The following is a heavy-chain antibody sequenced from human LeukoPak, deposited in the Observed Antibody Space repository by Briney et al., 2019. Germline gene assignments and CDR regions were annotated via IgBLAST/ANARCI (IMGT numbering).Heavy chain of an antibody. CDR1: GFTFSSYG. CDR2: ISGSGGST. Sequence: PGGSLRLSCAASGFTFSSYGMSWVRQAPGKGLEWVSAISGSGGSTYYADSVKGRFTISRDNSKNTLYLQMNSLRAEDTAVYYCAKDIPLVRGVLIRTYYFDYWGQGTLVTVSS. CDR3: AKDIPLVRGVLIRTYYFDY. D-gene: IGHD3-10*01. V-gene: IGHV3-23*01. J-gene: IGHJ4*02.